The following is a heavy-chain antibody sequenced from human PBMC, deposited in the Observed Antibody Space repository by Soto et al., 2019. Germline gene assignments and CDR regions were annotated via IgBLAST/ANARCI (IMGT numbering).Heavy chain of an antibody. CDR3: AREVRGGFTGIFDQ. J-gene: IGHJ4*02. CDR2: IYTDGTT. V-gene: IGHV4-4*07. CDR1: GDSISDYFY. Sequence: SETLSLTCTVSGDSISDYFYWSWIRQPAGKGLEWIGRIYTDGTTKYNPSLKSRVTLSLDKSKNQFSLRLSSVTAADTAVYYFAREVRGGFTGIFDQWGRGSRVTSPQ. D-gene: IGHD2-15*01.